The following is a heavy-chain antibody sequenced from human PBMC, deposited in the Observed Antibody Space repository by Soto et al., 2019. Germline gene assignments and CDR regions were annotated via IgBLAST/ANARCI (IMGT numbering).Heavy chain of an antibody. J-gene: IGHJ4*02. CDR3: ARQRTTVVTQAYFDH. CDR1: GESISSSSYY. V-gene: IGHV4-39*01. Sequence: SETLSLTCIVSGESISSSSYYWGWIRQPPGKGLEWIGSIYYSGRTYYNPSFKSRVTISIDTSKNQFSLKLSSVTATDTAVYYCARQRTTVVTQAYFDHWGQGARVTVSS. CDR2: IYYSGRT. D-gene: IGHD2-21*02.